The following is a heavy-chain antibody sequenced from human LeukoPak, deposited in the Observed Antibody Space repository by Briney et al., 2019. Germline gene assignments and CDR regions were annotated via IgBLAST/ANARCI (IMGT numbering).Heavy chain of an antibody. J-gene: IGHJ2*01. Sequence: SETPSLTCTVSGGSISSYYWSRIRQPPGKGLEWIGYIYYSGSTNYNPSLKSRVTISVDTSKNQFSLKLSSVTAADTAVYYCARGFSDGYSSGWSRFYWYFDLWGRGTLVTVSS. CDR1: GGSISSYY. V-gene: IGHV4-59*01. CDR2: IYYSGST. D-gene: IGHD6-19*01. CDR3: ARGFSDGYSSGWSRFYWYFDL.